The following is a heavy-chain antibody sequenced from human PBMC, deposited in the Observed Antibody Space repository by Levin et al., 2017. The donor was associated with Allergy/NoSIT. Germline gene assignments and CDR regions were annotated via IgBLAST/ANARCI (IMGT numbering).Heavy chain of an antibody. V-gene: IGHV4-34*01. CDR3: AYYGTRRGAFDY. CDR1: GGSFSGYY. CDR2: INHSGST. Sequence: SETLSLTCAVYGGSFSGYYWSWIRQPPGKGLEWIGEINHSGSTNYNPSLKSRVTISVDTSKNQFSLKLSSVTAADTAVYYCAYYGTRRGAFDYWGQGTLVTVSS. D-gene: IGHD3-10*01. J-gene: IGHJ4*02.